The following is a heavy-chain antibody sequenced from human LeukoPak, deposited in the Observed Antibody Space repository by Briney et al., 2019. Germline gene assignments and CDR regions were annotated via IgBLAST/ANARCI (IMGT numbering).Heavy chain of an antibody. Sequence: ASVKVSCKASGYTFTGYYMHWVRQAPGQGLEWMGWINPNSGGTNYAQKFQGRVTMTRDTSISTAYMELRSLRSDDTAVYYCAREQQLVRNGYYFDYWGQGTLVTVSS. CDR1: GYTFTGYY. V-gene: IGHV1-2*02. CDR3: AREQQLVRNGYYFDY. CDR2: INPNSGGT. J-gene: IGHJ4*02. D-gene: IGHD6-13*01.